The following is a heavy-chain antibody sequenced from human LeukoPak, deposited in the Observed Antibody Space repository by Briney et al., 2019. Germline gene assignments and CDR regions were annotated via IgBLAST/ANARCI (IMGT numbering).Heavy chain of an antibody. CDR3: AKKAQYNGDYPLDY. V-gene: IGHV3-23*01. CDR2: TSDRGDYT. Sequence: GGSLRLSCAASGFTFTSYSMSWVRQAPGKGLEWVSGTSDRGDYTYYADSVKGRFTISRDNSKNTLYLQMNSLRAEDTALYFCAKKAQYNGDYPLDYWGQGTLVTVSS. D-gene: IGHD1-7*01. CDR1: GFTFTSYS. J-gene: IGHJ4*02.